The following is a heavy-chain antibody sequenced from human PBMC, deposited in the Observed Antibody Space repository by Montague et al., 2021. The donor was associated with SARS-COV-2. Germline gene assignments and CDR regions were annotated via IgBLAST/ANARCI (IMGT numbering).Heavy chain of an antibody. CDR3: ASAVMAAAGNNSFDY. CDR2: IDYSGNT. Sequence: SETLSLTCTVSGTSISSSSYFWGWIRQPPGKGLEWIGSIDYSGNTYYNPSLKRRVTMAVDTSKNQFSLTLISVTAADTAVYYCASAVMAAAGNNSFDYWGQGTPVTVSS. V-gene: IGHV4-39*01. CDR1: GTSISSSSYF. D-gene: IGHD6-13*01. J-gene: IGHJ4*02.